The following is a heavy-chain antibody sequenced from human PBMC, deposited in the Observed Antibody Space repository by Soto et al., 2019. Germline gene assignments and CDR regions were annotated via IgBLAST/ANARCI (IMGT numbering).Heavy chain of an antibody. J-gene: IGHJ4*02. D-gene: IGHD1-26*01. CDR2: IHYSGRT. Sequence: PSETLSLTGSGSNGSISGFYWTWIRQPPGKILEWIGYIHYSGRTDYNPSLTSRATMSVDTSKNQFSLNLKSITAADTAVYYCVRVGVGSANHLDSWGRGILVTVSS. V-gene: IGHV4-59*12. CDR3: VRVGVGSANHLDS. CDR1: NGSISGFY.